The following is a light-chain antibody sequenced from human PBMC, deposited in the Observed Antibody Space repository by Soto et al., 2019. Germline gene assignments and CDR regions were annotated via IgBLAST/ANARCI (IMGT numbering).Light chain of an antibody. Sequence: QSVLTQPASVSGSPGQSITISCTGTSSDVGGYNYVSWYQQHPGKAPKLMIYDVSNRPSGVSNRFSGSKSGNTASLTISGLQAEDEAVYYCSSYRSIYTLFVFGTLTKVTGL. CDR1: SSDVGGYNY. CDR3: SSYRSIYTLFV. CDR2: DVS. V-gene: IGLV2-14*01. J-gene: IGLJ1*01.